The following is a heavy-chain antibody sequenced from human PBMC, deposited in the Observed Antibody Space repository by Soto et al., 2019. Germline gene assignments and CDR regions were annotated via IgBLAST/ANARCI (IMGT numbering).Heavy chain of an antibody. Sequence: PGGSLRLSCAASGFTFSSYGMHGVRQAPGKGLEWLGVISYDGSNKYYADSVKGRFTISRDNSKYTLYLQMKSLRAEDTDVYYCAKDRNWNYTSYYYYGMDVWGQGTTVTVYS. V-gene: IGHV3-30*18. D-gene: IGHD1-7*01. CDR3: AKDRNWNYTSYYYYGMDV. J-gene: IGHJ6*02. CDR2: ISYDGSNK. CDR1: GFTFSSYG.